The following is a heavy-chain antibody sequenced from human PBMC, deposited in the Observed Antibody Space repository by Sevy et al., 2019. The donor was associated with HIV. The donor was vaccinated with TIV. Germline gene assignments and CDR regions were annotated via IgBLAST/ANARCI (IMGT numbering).Heavy chain of an antibody. J-gene: IGHJ4*02. D-gene: IGHD3-22*01. CDR1: GFTFSSNW. Sequence: GGSLRLSCATSGFTFSSNWMTWVRQAPGKGLEWVANVKQDMSEKYYADSVKGRFTISRDNAKNSLYLEMNSLRAEDTAVYYCAREQQITMLVVIGGLYFDFWGQGTLVTVS. V-gene: IGHV3-7*01. CDR2: VKQDMSEK. CDR3: AREQQITMLVVIGGLYFDF.